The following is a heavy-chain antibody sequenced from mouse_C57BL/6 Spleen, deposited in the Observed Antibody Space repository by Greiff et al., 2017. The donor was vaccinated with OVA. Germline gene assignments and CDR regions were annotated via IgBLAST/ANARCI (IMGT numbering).Heavy chain of an antibody. V-gene: IGHV5-4*01. D-gene: IGHD1-1*01. CDR3: ARPSNYYGSSPFAY. CDR1: GFTFSSYA. J-gene: IGHJ3*01. Sequence: EVQRVESGGGLVKPGGSLKLSCAASGFTFSSYAMSWVRQTPEKRLEWVATISDGGSYTYYPDNVKGRFTISRDNAKNNLYLQMSHLKSEDTAMYYCARPSNYYGSSPFAYWGQGTLVTVSA. CDR2: ISDGGSYT.